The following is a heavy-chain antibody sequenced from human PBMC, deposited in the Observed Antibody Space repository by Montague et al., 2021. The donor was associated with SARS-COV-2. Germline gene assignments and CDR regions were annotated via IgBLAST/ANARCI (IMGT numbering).Heavy chain of an antibody. Sequence: TRSLTCTVSGGSIRSSSYYRGWIRQPPGKGLECIGSIYYSGSTYYNPSLKSRVTISVDTSKNHFSLKLSSVTAADTAVYYCARTTWLRGYFDLWGRGTLDTVSS. CDR1: GGSIRSSSYY. J-gene: IGHJ2*01. CDR2: IYYSGST. V-gene: IGHV4-39*07. D-gene: IGHD5-12*01. CDR3: ARTTWLRGYFDL.